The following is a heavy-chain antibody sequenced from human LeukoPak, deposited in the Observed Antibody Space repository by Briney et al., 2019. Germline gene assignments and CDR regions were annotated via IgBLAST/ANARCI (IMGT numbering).Heavy chain of an antibody. D-gene: IGHD5-24*01. CDR3: ARDEGWLQSLYY. V-gene: IGHV3-53*01. J-gene: IGHJ4*02. CDR1: GFTVISNY. CDR2: IYSGGNT. Sequence: GGSLRLSCAASGFTVISNYMSWVRQAPGKGLEWVSVIYSGGNTYYADSVEGRFTISRDNSKNTLYLQMKTLKAEDTAVYYCARDEGWLQSLYYWGQGTLVSVS.